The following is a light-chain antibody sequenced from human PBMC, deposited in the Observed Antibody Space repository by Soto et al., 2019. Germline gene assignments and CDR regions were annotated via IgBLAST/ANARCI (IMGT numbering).Light chain of an antibody. J-gene: IGKJ1*01. CDR3: LQHNSYPRT. Sequence: DIQMTQSPATLSGSVGDRVTITCRASQSISSWLAWYQQKPGKAPKRLIYAASSLQSGVPSRFRGSGSGTEFTLTISSLQPEDFATYYCLQHNSYPRTFGQGTKVDIK. V-gene: IGKV1-5*01. CDR2: AAS. CDR1: QSISSW.